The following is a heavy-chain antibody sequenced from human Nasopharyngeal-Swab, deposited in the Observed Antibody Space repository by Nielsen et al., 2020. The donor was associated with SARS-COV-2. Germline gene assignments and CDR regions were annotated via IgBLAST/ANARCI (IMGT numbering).Heavy chain of an antibody. J-gene: IGHJ4*02. V-gene: IGHV4-59*08. CDR2: VYYTGGT. CDR3: ARMDAATDF. Sequence: PGKGLEWVGYVYYTGGTSYNPSLKSRVTISLDTSKKQFSLRLTSVTPADTAIYYCARMDAATDFCGQGTLVTVSS. D-gene: IGHD2-15*01.